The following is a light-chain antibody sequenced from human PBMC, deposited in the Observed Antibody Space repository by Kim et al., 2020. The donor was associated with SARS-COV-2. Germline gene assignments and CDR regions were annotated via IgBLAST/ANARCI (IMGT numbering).Light chain of an antibody. CDR1: QSISSY. V-gene: IGKV1-39*01. CDR2: ATS. J-gene: IGKJ2*01. CDR3: KQTYSTPYT. Sequence: DIQMTQSPSSLSPSVGDTVTITCRASQSISSYLHWYQQKPGKVPKLLIYATSSLQGGVPSRFSGRGSGTDFTLTISSLQPEDFATYYWKQTYSTPYTFGQGTKLEI.